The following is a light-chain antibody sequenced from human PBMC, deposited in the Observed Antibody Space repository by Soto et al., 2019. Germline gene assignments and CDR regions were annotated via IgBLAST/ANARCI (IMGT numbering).Light chain of an antibody. CDR3: QQYNYWPPLT. J-gene: IGKJ4*01. CDR1: QSVSSSY. V-gene: IGKV3D-15*01. Sequence: EIEMTHSPATLSVSPWEIATLSCRASQSVSSSYLAWYQQKPGQAPRLLIYSASTRATGTPARFSGSGSGTKFTLTISRLQSEDFAVYYCQQYNYWPPLTFGGGTKVDIK. CDR2: SAS.